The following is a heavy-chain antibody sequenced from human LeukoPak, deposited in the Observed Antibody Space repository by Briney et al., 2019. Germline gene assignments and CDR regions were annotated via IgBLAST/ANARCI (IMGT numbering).Heavy chain of an antibody. V-gene: IGHV3-73*01. CDR2: IRSKANSYAT. Sequence: GGSLRLSCAASGFTFSGSAMHWVRQASGKGLEWVGRIRSKANSYATAYAASVKGRFTISRDDSKNTAYLQMNSLKTEDTAVYYCTRPTYSSSSDYYYMDVWGKGTTVTVSS. CDR1: GFTFSGSA. J-gene: IGHJ6*03. D-gene: IGHD6-6*01. CDR3: TRPTYSSSSDYYYMDV.